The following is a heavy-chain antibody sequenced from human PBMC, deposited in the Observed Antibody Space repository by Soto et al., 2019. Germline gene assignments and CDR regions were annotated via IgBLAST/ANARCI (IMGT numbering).Heavy chain of an antibody. V-gene: IGHV4-34*01. Sequence: PSETLSLTCAVYGGSFSGYYWSWIRQPPGKGLEWIGEINHSGSTNYNPSLKRRVTISIDTSKNQFSLKLSSVTAADTAVYYCARGRGGYYGSGSYRMDVWGQGTTVTVSS. J-gene: IGHJ6*02. CDR1: GGSFSGYY. CDR2: INHSGST. D-gene: IGHD3-10*01. CDR3: ARGRGGYYGSGSYRMDV.